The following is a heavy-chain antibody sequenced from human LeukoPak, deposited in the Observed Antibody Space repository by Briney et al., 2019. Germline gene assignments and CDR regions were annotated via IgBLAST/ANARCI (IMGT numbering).Heavy chain of an antibody. J-gene: IGHJ4*02. D-gene: IGHD3-3*01. CDR3: ASRSGSTPYYFDY. V-gene: IGHV1-18*01. CDR2: INTYNGKT. CDR1: GYTFTSQG. Sequence: ASVKVSCKASGYTFTSQGISWVRQAPGQGLEWMGWINTYNGKTNYAQKFQGGVTMTADTSTSTAYLELRSLRSDDTAVYYCASRSGSTPYYFDYWGQGTLVTVSS.